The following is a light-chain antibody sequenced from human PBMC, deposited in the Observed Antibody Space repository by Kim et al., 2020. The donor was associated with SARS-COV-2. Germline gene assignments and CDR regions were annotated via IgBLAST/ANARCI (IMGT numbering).Light chain of an antibody. Sequence: DIQMTQSPSTLSASVGDRVTITCRASQSVSNWLAWYKQKPGKAPELLIYQASTLESGVPSRFSGSGSGTHFTLTISCLQPDDFATYYCQQYDAFSGTFGQGTKVDIK. CDR2: QAS. CDR3: QQYDAFSGT. CDR1: QSVSNW. V-gene: IGKV1-5*03. J-gene: IGKJ1*01.